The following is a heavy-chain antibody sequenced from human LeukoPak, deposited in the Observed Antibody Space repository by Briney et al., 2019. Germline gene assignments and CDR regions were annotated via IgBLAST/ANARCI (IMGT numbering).Heavy chain of an antibody. V-gene: IGHV3-11*06. J-gene: IGHJ4*02. Sequence: GGSLRLSCAASGFTFSGYYMSWIRQAPGKGLEWVSYISSSSSYTNYADSVKGRFTISRGNAKNSLYLQMNSLRAEDTAVYYCARGKSYDSSGYYYVLDYWGQGTLVTVSS. CDR3: ARGKSYDSSGYYYVLDY. D-gene: IGHD3-22*01. CDR1: GFTFSGYY. CDR2: ISSSSSYT.